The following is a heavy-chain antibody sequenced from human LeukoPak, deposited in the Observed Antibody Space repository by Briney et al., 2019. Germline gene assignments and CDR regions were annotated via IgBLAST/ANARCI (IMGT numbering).Heavy chain of an antibody. V-gene: IGHV3-21*01. Sequence: GGSLRLSCAASRFTFSTYRMNWVRQAPGKGLEWVSSISSDSNYIYYADSLKGRFTISRDNAKNSLYLQMISLRAEDTAVYYCARVAFGLYVMDVWGQGTTVTVSS. CDR1: RFTFSTYR. CDR2: ISSDSNYI. CDR3: ARVAFGLYVMDV. J-gene: IGHJ6*02. D-gene: IGHD3/OR15-3a*01.